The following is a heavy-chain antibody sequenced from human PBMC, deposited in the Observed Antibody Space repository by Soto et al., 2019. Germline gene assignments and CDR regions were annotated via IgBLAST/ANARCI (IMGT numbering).Heavy chain of an antibody. D-gene: IGHD2-21*01. V-gene: IGHV3-48*02. CDR1: GFTFSIYH. CDR3: KRDCGRGYDMDV. J-gene: IGHJ6*01. Sequence: GGSLRRSCAASGFTFSIYHMNCVRQAPGKGLELLSYITGDRYTIYYADSVRGRLTISRDNNKNSLYLQMKSLRDEDTAVYYCKRDCGRGYDMDVWGQVNQVTVAS. CDR2: ITGDRYTI.